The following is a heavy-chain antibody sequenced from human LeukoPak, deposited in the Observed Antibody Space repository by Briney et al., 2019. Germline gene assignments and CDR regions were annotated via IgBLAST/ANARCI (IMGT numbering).Heavy chain of an antibody. CDR1: GYTFTSYA. Sequence: SVKVSCKASGYTFTSYAISWVRQAPGQGLEWMGGIIPIFGTANYAQKFQGRVTITADKSTSTAYMELSSLRSEDTAVYYCARNTYYDYVWGSYQPPGGLYYMDVWGKGTTVTVSS. CDR3: ARNTYYDYVWGSYQPPGGLYYMDV. CDR2: IIPIFGTA. J-gene: IGHJ6*03. V-gene: IGHV1-69*06. D-gene: IGHD3-16*02.